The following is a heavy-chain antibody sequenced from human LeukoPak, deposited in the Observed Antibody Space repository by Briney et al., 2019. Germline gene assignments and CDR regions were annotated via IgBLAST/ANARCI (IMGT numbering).Heavy chain of an antibody. V-gene: IGHV4-4*07. J-gene: IGHJ6*03. CDR1: GGSISSYY. Sequence: PSETLSLTCTVSGGSISSYYWSWIRQPAGKGLEWIGRIYTSGSTNYNPSLKSRVTMSVDTSKNQFSLKLSSVTAADTAVYYCARQSTVTMGVGYYYYYMDVWGKGTTVTVSS. CDR3: ARQSTVTMGVGYYYYYMDV. CDR2: IYTSGST. D-gene: IGHD4-17*01.